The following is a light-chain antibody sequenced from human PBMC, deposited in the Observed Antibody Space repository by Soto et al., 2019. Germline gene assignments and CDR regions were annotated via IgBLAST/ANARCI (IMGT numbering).Light chain of an antibody. CDR2: DNN. V-gene: IGLV1-44*01. CDR3: AACDDSLNGVV. CDR1: GSNIGSNN. J-gene: IGLJ2*01. Sequence: QPVLTQPPSASGTPGQRVAISCSGSGSNIGSNNVNWYQQLPGTAPKLLIYDNNQRPSGVPDRFSGSKSGTSASLAISGLQSEEEADYYCAACDDSLNGVVFGGGTQLTVL.